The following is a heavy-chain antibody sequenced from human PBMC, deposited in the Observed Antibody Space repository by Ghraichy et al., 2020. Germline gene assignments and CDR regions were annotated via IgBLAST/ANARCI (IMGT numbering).Heavy chain of an antibody. D-gene: IGHD4-23*01. CDR3: ARAEEWDYGGNRGAFDY. Sequence: SETLSLTCTVSGGSISSGDYYWSWIRQPPGKGLEWIGYIYYSGSTYYNPSLKSRVTISVDTSKNQFSLKLSSVTAADTAVYYCARAEEWDYGGNRGAFDYWGQGTLVTVSS. V-gene: IGHV4-30-4*01. J-gene: IGHJ4*02. CDR1: GGSISSGDYY. CDR2: IYYSGST.